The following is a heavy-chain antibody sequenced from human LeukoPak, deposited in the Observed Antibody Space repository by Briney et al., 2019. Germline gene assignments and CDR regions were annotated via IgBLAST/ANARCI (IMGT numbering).Heavy chain of an antibody. CDR1: GGSISGHY. Sequence: PSETLSLTCTVSGGSISGHYWSWIRQPPGRGLEWIGYIYNNGRTNYNPSLKSRVTISVDTSKNQVSLKLSSVTTADTAVYYCARGGYYYASHSYQYYYYYMDVWGKGATVTLSS. V-gene: IGHV4-59*11. CDR3: ARGGYYYASHSYQYYYYYMDV. J-gene: IGHJ6*03. D-gene: IGHD3-10*01. CDR2: IYNNGRT.